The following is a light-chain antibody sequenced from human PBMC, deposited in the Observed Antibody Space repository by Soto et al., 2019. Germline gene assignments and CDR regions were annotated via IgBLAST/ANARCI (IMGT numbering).Light chain of an antibody. V-gene: IGKV3-20*01. CDR2: VAS. CDR1: QSISSNY. Sequence: IVLTQSPGTLSLSPGERATLSCRASQSISSNYLAWYQQKPGQAPRLLIYVASSRATGIPDRFSGSGSGRDFTLTISRLEPEDFAVYYCQQYAGSPLTFGQGTKVEIK. J-gene: IGKJ1*01. CDR3: QQYAGSPLT.